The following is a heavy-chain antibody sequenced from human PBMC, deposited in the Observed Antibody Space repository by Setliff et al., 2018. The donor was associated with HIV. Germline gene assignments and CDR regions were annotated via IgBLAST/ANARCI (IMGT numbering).Heavy chain of an antibody. V-gene: IGHV1-69*10. J-gene: IGHJ6*03. CDR3: ARGGTYVERLFPPSYYMDL. CDR2: YIPTLHIT. D-gene: IGHD3-16*01. Sequence: QALNWVRQAPGQGLQWMGGYIPTLHITRYAEDIQRARVTISADTSTGAIYLDLRGLRVDDTAVYYCARGGTYVERLFPPSYYMDLWGIGTSVT. CDR1: QA.